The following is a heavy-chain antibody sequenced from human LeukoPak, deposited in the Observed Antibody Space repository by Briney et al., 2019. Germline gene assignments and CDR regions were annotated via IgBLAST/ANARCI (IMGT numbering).Heavy chain of an antibody. J-gene: IGHJ3*02. CDR3: ARDSIAAAGTCAFDI. V-gene: IGHV3-21*01. CDR2: ISSSSSYI. CDR1: GFTFSSYS. Sequence: GGSLRLSCAASGFTFSSYSMNWVRQAPGKGLEGVSSISSSSSYIYYADSVKGRFTISRDNAKNSLYLQMNSLRAEDTAVYYCARDSIAAAGTCAFDIWGQGTMVTVSS. D-gene: IGHD6-13*01.